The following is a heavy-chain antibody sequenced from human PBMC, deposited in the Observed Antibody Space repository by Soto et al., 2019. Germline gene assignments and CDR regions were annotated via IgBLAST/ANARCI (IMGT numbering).Heavy chain of an antibody. CDR1: GFTFSSYE. J-gene: IGHJ4*02. CDR3: ASSYGDVHFDY. D-gene: IGHD4-17*01. V-gene: IGHV3-48*03. CDR2: ISSSGSTI. Sequence: LRLSCAASGFTFSSYEMNWVRQAPGKGLEWVSYISSSGSTIYYADSVKGRFTISRDNAKNSLYLQMNSLRAEDTAVYYCASSYGDVHFDYWGQGTLVTVSS.